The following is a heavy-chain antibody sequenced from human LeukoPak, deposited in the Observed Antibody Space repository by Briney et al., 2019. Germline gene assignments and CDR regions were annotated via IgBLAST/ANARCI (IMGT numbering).Heavy chain of an antibody. CDR1: GGSFSGYY. CDR2: INHSGST. D-gene: IGHD6-13*01. J-gene: IGHJ4*02. V-gene: IGHV4-34*01. Sequence: SETLSLTCAVYGGSFSGYYWSWIRQPPGKGLEWIGEINHSGSTNYNPSLKSRVTISVDTSKNQFSLKLSSVTAADTAVYYCARQPPGIAAAGTGSHFDYWGQGTLVTVSS. CDR3: ARQPPGIAAAGTGSHFDY.